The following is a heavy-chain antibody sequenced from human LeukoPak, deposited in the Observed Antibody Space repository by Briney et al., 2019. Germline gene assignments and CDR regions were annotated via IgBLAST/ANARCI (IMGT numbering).Heavy chain of an antibody. CDR3: ARDRSSGWDNWFDP. D-gene: IGHD6-19*01. J-gene: IGHJ5*02. V-gene: IGHV3-48*01. Sequence: GGSLRLSCAASGFTFSSYSMNWVRQAPGKGLEWVSYISSSSSTIYYADSAKGRFTISRDNAKNSLYLQMNSLRAEDTAVYYCARDRSSGWDNWFDPWGQGTLVTVSS. CDR2: ISSSSSTI. CDR1: GFTFSSYS.